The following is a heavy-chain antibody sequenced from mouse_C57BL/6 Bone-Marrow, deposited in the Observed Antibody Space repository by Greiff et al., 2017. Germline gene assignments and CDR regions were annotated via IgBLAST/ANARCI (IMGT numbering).Heavy chain of an antibody. J-gene: IGHJ4*01. Sequence: EVQLQQSGPELVKPGASVKISCKASGYTFTDYYMNWVKQSHGKSLEWIGDINPNNGGTSYNQKFKGKATLTVDKSSSTAYMKLRSLTSEDSAVYYCARSVTTVVATKGYAMDYWGQGTSVTVSS. CDR2: INPNNGGT. V-gene: IGHV1-26*01. D-gene: IGHD1-1*01. CDR1: GYTFTDYY. CDR3: ARSVTTVVATKGYAMDY.